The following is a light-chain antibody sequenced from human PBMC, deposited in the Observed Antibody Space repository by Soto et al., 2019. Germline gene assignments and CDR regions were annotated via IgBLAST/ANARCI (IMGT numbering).Light chain of an antibody. CDR3: QSYDSSLSGVV. CDR1: SSNIGAGYD. Sequence: QSVLPQPPSVSGAPGRRVTISCTGSSSNIGAGYDVHWYQQLPGTAPKLLIYGNSNRPSGFPDRFSGSKSGTSASLAITGLQAEDEADYYCQSYDSSLSGVVFGGGTKVTVL. CDR2: GNS. V-gene: IGLV1-40*01. J-gene: IGLJ2*01.